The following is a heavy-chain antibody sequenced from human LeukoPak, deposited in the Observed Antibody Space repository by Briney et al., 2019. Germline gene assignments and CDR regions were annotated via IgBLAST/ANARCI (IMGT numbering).Heavy chain of an antibody. D-gene: IGHD6-13*01. Sequence: PSETLSLTCTVSSGSISDYYWSWIRQPPGKGLEGIGYIYSDGSTNYSPSLKSRVTISVDMSKNQFAQKLRSVTAADTAVYYCARQSSWFQVWFDPWGLGTLVTVSS. CDR2: IYSDGST. J-gene: IGHJ5*02. CDR1: SGSISDYY. CDR3: ARQSSWFQVWFDP. V-gene: IGHV4-59*08.